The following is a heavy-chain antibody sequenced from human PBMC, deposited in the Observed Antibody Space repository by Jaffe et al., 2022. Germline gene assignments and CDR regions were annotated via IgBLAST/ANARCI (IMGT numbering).Heavy chain of an antibody. J-gene: IGHJ6*03. CDR2: ITGSGGST. Sequence: EVQVLESGGGLVQPGGSLRVSCAASGFTFSRYAMTWVRQAPGKGLEWVAGITGSGGSTYHADSVKGRFTISRDNSKNTLYLQMNSLRAEDTAVYYCAKGGCSDGSCYSGPYYNYMDVWGKGTTVTVSS. V-gene: IGHV3-23*01. D-gene: IGHD2-15*01. CDR1: GFTFSRYA. CDR3: AKGGCSDGSCYSGPYYNYMDV.